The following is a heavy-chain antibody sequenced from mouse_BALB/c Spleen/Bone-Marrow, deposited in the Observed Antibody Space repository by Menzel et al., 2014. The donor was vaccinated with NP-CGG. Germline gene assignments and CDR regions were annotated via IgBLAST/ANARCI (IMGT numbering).Heavy chain of an antibody. CDR2: ISNGGGST. CDR1: GFTFSDYY. J-gene: IGHJ4*01. V-gene: IGHV5-12*02. CDR3: ARHLYGNYGAMDY. Sequence: EVQRVESGGGLVQPGGSLKLSCATSGFTFSDYYMYWVRQTPEKRLEWVAYISNGGGSTYYPDTVKGRFTISRDNAKNTLYLQMSRPKSEDTAMYYCARHLYGNYGAMDYWGQGTSVTVSS. D-gene: IGHD2-1*01.